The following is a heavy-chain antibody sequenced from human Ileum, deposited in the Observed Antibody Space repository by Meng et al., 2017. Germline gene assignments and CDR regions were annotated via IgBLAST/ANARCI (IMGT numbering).Heavy chain of an antibody. J-gene: IGHJ4*02. CDR3: STRPPDSTRATPLDY. CDR2: LSGSGGST. V-gene: IGHV3-23*01. Sequence: GGSLRLSWAASGFTFSGHVLTWVRQAPGKGLGWVSTLSGSGGSTFYSDSVNGRFTISRDSVKNTLYLQMSSLRAEDSAVYYCSTRPPDSTRATPLDYWGQGTLVTVSS. D-gene: IGHD1-14*01. CDR1: GFTFSGHV.